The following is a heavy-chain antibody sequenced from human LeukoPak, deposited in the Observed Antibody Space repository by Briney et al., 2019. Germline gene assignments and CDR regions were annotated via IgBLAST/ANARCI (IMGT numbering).Heavy chain of an antibody. Sequence: GGSLRLSCAATGVTFSSYEMNWVRQAPGKGLEWVSYISSSGTTMYYADSVKGRFTISRDNAKNSLYLQMNSLRAEDTAVYYCARDKIPAAGTPRGFDPWGQGTLVTVSS. CDR2: ISSSGTTM. D-gene: IGHD6-13*01. CDR1: GVTFSSYE. CDR3: ARDKIPAAGTPRGFDP. V-gene: IGHV3-48*03. J-gene: IGHJ5*02.